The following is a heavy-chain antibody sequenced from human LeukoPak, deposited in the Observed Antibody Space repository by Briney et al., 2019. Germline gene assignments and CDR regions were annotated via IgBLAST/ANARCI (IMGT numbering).Heavy chain of an antibody. Sequence: SETLSLTCTVSGGSISSYYWSWIRQPPGKGLEWIGYIYYSGSTNYNPSLKSRVTISADTSKNQFSLKLSSVTAADTAVYYCAXXXGSGWYEVDYWGQGTLVTVSS. V-gene: IGHV4-59*01. CDR3: AXXXGSGWYEVDY. J-gene: IGHJ4*02. CDR1: GGSISSYY. CDR2: IYYSGST. D-gene: IGHD6-19*01.